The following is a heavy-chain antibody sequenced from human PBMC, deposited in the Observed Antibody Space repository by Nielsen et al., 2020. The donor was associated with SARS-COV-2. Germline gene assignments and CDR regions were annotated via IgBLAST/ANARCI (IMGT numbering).Heavy chain of an antibody. J-gene: IGHJ4*02. CDR1: GGSISSSSYY. D-gene: IGHD3-3*01. Sequence: SETLSLTCTVSGGSISSSSYYWGWIRQPPGKGLEWIGSIYYSGSTYYNPSLKSRVTISVDTSKNQFSLKLSSVTAADTAVYYCARLRDLFRVVPRPPQYYFDYWGQGTLVTVSS. V-gene: IGHV4-39*01. CDR3: ARLRDLFRVVPRPPQYYFDY. CDR2: IYYSGST.